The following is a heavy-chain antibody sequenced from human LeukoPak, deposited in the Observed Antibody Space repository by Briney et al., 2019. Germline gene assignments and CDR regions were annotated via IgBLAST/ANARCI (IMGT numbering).Heavy chain of an antibody. Sequence: PGGSLRLSCAASGFRFDDYAMHWVPQGPGKGLEWVSGINWNGGTSAYADSVKGRFTIARDNAKNSLDLEMNSLKAEDTAFYYCTRGDSGTFYWGQGTLVAVSS. V-gene: IGHV3-20*04. CDR3: TRGDSGTFY. D-gene: IGHD1-26*01. CDR1: GFRFDDYA. CDR2: INWNGGTS. J-gene: IGHJ4*02.